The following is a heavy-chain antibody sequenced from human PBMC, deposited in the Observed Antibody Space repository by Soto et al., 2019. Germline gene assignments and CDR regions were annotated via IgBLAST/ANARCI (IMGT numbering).Heavy chain of an antibody. J-gene: IGHJ3*01. Sequence: EVQLLESGGGLVRPGGSLRLSCAASGFTFYNYAMNWVRQAPGKGLEWVSTISGGGDGTSYADSVKGRFTISRDNSRNTVHLQMNSLRAEDTAVYYCAKKGLGSLATYCTTGDCHYAFDVWGQGTLVTVSS. CDR1: GFTFYNYA. V-gene: IGHV3-23*01. CDR3: AKKGLGSLATYCTTGDCHYAFDV. CDR2: ISGGGDGT. D-gene: IGHD2-8*01.